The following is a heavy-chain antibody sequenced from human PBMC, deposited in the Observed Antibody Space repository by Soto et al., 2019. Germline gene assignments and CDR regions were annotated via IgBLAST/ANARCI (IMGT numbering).Heavy chain of an antibody. V-gene: IGHV4-59*01. J-gene: IGHJ4*02. CDR3: ARADPDASVGY. CDR1: GGAMSSYY. D-gene: IGHD2-15*01. Sequence: SANLFRTCTFSGGAMSSYYWTWLRQSPGTRLEWIGYISYSGSTYYNPSLKSRVTISADTSKNQFSLRMNSMTAADTAVYYCARADPDASVGYWCQG. CDR2: ISYSGST.